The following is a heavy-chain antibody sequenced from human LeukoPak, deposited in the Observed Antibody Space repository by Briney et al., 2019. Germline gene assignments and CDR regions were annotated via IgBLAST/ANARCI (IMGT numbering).Heavy chain of an antibody. D-gene: IGHD6-13*01. V-gene: IGHV3-23*01. CDR3: AKDPTLRAAAGSYFDY. CDR2: ISGSGGST. CDR1: GFTFSSYA. Sequence: GGSLRLSCAASGFTFSSYAMSWVRQAPGKGLEWVSAISGSGGSTYYADSVKGRFTISRDNSKNTLYLQMNSLRAEDTAVYYCAKDPTLRAAAGSYFDYWGQGTLVTVSS. J-gene: IGHJ4*02.